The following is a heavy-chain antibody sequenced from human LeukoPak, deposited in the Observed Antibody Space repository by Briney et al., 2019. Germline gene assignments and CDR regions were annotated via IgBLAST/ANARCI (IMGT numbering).Heavy chain of an antibody. D-gene: IGHD3-22*01. Sequence: GGSMTLACAVYGLTFSSYARSWVRQAPGKGLEWVSAISGSGGSTYYADSVKGRFTISRDNSKTTLYLQRNSLRAEDTAVYYCAKDEPDYYDSSGYRHYYNGMDVWGQGTTVTVSS. CDR1: GLTFSSYA. CDR2: ISGSGGST. V-gene: IGHV3-23*01. J-gene: IGHJ6*02. CDR3: AKDEPDYYDSSGYRHYYNGMDV.